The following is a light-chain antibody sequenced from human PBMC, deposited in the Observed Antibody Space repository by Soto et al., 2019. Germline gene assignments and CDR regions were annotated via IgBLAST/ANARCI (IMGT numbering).Light chain of an antibody. CDR1: QSISSY. CDR3: KQSYSTPQIT. V-gene: IGKV1-39*01. J-gene: IGKJ3*01. CDR2: AAS. Sequence: DIQMTQSPSSLSASVGDRVTITCRASQSISSYLNWYQQKPGKAPKLLIYAASSLQSGVPSRFSGNESETDFTLTISSLQPEDFATYYCKQSYSTPQITFGPGTKVDIK.